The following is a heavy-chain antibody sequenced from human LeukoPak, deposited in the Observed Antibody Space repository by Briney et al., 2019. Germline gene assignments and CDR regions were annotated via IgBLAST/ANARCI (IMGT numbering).Heavy chain of an antibody. J-gene: IGHJ3*02. V-gene: IGHV3-64D*06. Sequence: GGSLSLSRSASGCTFGSYAMHGVRQAPGKGLEYVSAISSNGGSTYYADSVKGRFTISRDNSKNTLYLQMSSLRAEDTAVYYCVKPRVPAMAAPHPFDIWGQGTMLIVSS. CDR2: ISSNGGST. CDR1: GCTFGSYA. CDR3: VKPRVPAMAAPHPFDI. D-gene: IGHD2-21*02.